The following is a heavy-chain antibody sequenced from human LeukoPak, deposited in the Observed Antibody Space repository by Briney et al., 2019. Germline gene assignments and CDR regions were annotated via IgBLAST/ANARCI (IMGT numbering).Heavy chain of an antibody. CDR1: GGSFSGYY. V-gene: IGHV4-34*01. D-gene: IGHD5-12*01. Sequence: PSETLSLTCAVYGGSFSGYYWSWIRQPPGKGLEWIGEINHSGSTNYNPSLKSRVTISVDTSRKQFSLKLGSVTAADTAVYYCATYAVATTFSRWFDPWGQGTLGTVSS. J-gene: IGHJ5*02. CDR2: INHSGST. CDR3: ATYAVATTFSRWFDP.